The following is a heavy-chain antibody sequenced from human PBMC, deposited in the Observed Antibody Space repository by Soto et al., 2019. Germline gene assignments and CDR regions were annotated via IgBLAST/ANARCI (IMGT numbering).Heavy chain of an antibody. V-gene: IGHV3-30*18. J-gene: IGHJ4*02. CDR1: GFTFSYYA. CDR3: AKGLGELSPESYDY. CDR2: ISYDGSDK. D-gene: IGHD3-16*02. Sequence: QVQLVESGGGVVQPGRSLRLSCAASGFTFSYYAMHWVRQAPGKGLEWVAVISYDGSDKYYADSVKGRFTISRDNSRNTPNLQMNSLRADDTAGYYWAKGLGELSPESYDYWGQGTLITVSS.